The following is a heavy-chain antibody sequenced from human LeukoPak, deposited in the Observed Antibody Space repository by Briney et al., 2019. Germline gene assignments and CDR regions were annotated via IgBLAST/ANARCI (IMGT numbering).Heavy chain of an antibody. CDR1: GFTFSSYA. CDR3: TRDLDSNWFDP. CDR2: ISYDGSNK. J-gene: IGHJ5*02. V-gene: IGHV3-30*14. D-gene: IGHD3-3*01. Sequence: GGSLRLSCAASGFTFSSYAMHWVRQAPGKGLEWVAVISYDGSNKYYADSVKGRFTISRDNSKNTLYLQMNSLRAEDTAVYYCTRDLDSNWFDPWGQGTLVTVSS.